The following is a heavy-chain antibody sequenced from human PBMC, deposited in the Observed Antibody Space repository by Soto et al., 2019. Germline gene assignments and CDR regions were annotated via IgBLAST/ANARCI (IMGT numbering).Heavy chain of an antibody. D-gene: IGHD6-13*01. J-gene: IGHJ6*02. V-gene: IGHV3-30*18. CDR3: AKSSAAAGVDYFYGMDA. CDR1: GFTFSSYG. CDR2: ISYDGSNK. Sequence: GGSLRLSCAASGFTFSSYGMHWVRQAPGKGLEWVAVISYDGSNKYYADSVKGRFTISRDNSKNTLYLQMNSLRAEDTPVYYCAKSSAAAGVDYFYGMDAWGQGTTVTVSS.